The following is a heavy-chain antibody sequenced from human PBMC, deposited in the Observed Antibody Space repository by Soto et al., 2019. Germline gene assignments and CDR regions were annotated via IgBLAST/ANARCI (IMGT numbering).Heavy chain of an antibody. D-gene: IGHD3-9*01. Sequence: SETLSLTCSVSGGSIGSGNYYWSWIRHPPGKGLEWIGYIYHSGITYYNPSLSSRVTISVDMSKNQFSLRLSSVTAADTAVYYCAREDYTGNSRFFDYWGQGVLVTVSS. CDR3: AREDYTGNSRFFDY. J-gene: IGHJ4*02. CDR1: GGSIGSGNYY. CDR2: IYHSGIT. V-gene: IGHV4-30-4*01.